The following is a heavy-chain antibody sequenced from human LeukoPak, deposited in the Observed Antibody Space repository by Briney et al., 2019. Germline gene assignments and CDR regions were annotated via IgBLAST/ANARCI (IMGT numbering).Heavy chain of an antibody. J-gene: IGHJ4*02. D-gene: IGHD4-17*01. V-gene: IGHV3-48*01. CDR2: ISSSSSTI. Sequence: PGGSLRLSCAASGFTFSSYRMNWVRQAPGKGLEWVSYISSSSSTIYYADSVKGRFTISRDNAKNSLYLQMNSLRAEDTAVYYCARDRIGYGDHRLLIDYWGQGTLVTVSS. CDR3: ARDRIGYGDHRLLIDY. CDR1: GFTFSSYR.